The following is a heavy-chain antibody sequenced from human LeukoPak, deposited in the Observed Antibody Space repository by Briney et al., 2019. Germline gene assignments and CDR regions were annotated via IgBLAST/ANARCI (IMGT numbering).Heavy chain of an antibody. V-gene: IGHV3-30-3*01. CDR2: ISYDGSNK. D-gene: IGHD3-22*01. Sequence: AGGSLRLSCAASGFTFSSYAMRWVRQAPGKGLEWVAVISYDGSNKYYADSVKGRFTISRDNSKNTLYLQMNSLRAEDTAVYYCARDGYRYYDSSGYMGFDYWGQGTLVTVSS. J-gene: IGHJ4*02. CDR3: ARDGYRYYDSSGYMGFDY. CDR1: GFTFSSYA.